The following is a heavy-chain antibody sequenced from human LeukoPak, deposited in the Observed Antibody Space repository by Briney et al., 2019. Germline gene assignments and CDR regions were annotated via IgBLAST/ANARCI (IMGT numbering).Heavy chain of an antibody. D-gene: IGHD3-9*01. CDR2: ISYDGSNK. CDR1: GFTFSSYA. CDR3: AKSNPVDFDILTDYSPWVFYFDY. V-gene: IGHV3-30-3*02. J-gene: IGHJ4*02. Sequence: GGSLRLSCAASGFTFSSYAMHWVRQAPGKGLEWVALISYDGSNKYYADSVKGRFTISRDNSKNTLYLQMNSLRVEDTAVYYCAKSNPVDFDILTDYSPWVFYFDYWGQGTLVTVSS.